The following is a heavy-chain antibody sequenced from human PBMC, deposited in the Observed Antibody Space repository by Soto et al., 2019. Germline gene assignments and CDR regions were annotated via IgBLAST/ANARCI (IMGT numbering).Heavy chain of an antibody. Sequence: QVQLVQSGAEVKKPGASVKVSSKASGYTFTSYDINWVRQATGQGLGWMGWMNPNSGNTGYAQKFQGRVTMTRNTSISTAYMELSSLRSEDTAVYYCARGGGYSYAGYYYGMDVWGQGTTVTVSS. CDR2: MNPNSGNT. CDR1: GYTFTSYD. J-gene: IGHJ6*02. V-gene: IGHV1-8*01. D-gene: IGHD5-18*01. CDR3: ARGGGYSYAGYYYGMDV.